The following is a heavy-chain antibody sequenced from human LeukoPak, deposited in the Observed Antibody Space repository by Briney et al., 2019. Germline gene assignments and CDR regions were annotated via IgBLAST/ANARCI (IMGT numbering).Heavy chain of an antibody. D-gene: IGHD3-3*01. CDR2: INHSGST. J-gene: IGHJ5*02. CDR3: ARGSVYYDFWSGYPGSGFWFDP. V-gene: IGHV4-34*01. Sequence: KSSETLSLTSAVYGGSFSGYYWSWIRQPPGKGLEWIGEINHSGSTNYNPSLKSRVTISVDTSKNQFSLKLSSVTAADTAVYYCARGSVYYDFWSGYPGSGFWFDPWGQGTLVTVSS. CDR1: GGSFSGYY.